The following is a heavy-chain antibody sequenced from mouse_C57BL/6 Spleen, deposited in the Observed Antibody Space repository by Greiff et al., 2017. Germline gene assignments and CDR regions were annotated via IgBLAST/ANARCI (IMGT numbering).Heavy chain of an antibody. D-gene: IGHD2-1*01. CDR2: IHPNSGST. J-gene: IGHJ1*03. V-gene: IGHV1-64*01. CDR1: GYTFTSYW. Sequence: QVHVKQPGAELVKPGASVKLSCKASGYTFTSYWMHWVKQRPGQGLEWIGMIHPNSGSTNYNEKFKSKATLTVDKSSSTAYMQRSSLTSEDSAVYYCARRAIYYGNYDWYFGVGGTGTTVTVS. CDR3: ARRAIYYGNYDWYFGV.